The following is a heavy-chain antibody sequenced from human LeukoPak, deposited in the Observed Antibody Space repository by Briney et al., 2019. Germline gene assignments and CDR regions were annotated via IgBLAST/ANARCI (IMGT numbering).Heavy chain of an antibody. J-gene: IGHJ2*01. CDR2: INWKAGNG. Sequence: PGRSLRLSCAVSGFNFDDYAMPWVRQAPGRGLEWVSGINWKAGNGIYADSGKGRFTISRDNAKNSLYLQMSSLRAEDTALYYCTRRAARWQFDLWGRGTLLTVSS. CDR3: TRRAARWQFDL. D-gene: IGHD5-24*01. V-gene: IGHV3-9*01. CDR1: GFNFDDYA.